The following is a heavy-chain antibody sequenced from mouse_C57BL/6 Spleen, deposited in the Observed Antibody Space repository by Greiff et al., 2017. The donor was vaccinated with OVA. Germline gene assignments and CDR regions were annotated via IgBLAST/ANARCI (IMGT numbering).Heavy chain of an antibody. V-gene: IGHV1-50*01. CDR3: ARGGYSSGYVWFAY. Sequence: QVQLQQPGAELVKPGASVKLSCKASGYTFTSYWMQWVKQRPGQGLEWIGEIDPSDSYTNYNQKFKGKATLTVDTASSTAYMQLSSLTSEDSAVYYCARGGYSSGYVWFAYWGQGTLVTVAA. J-gene: IGHJ3*01. CDR1: GYTFTSYW. D-gene: IGHD3-2*02. CDR2: IDPSDSYT.